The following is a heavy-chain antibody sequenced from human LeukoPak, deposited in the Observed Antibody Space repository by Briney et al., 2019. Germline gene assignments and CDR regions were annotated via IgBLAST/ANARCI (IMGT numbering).Heavy chain of an antibody. Sequence: GGSLILSCAASGFTFNTYSMNWVRQAPGKGLEWVSSISSSSSYIYYADSVKGRFTISRDNARNSLYLQMNSLRAEDTAVYYCARSLGSSSVAGDFDYWGQGTLVTVSS. V-gene: IGHV3-21*01. CDR3: ARSLGSSSVAGDFDY. CDR1: GFTFNTYS. D-gene: IGHD6-19*01. J-gene: IGHJ4*02. CDR2: ISSSSSYI.